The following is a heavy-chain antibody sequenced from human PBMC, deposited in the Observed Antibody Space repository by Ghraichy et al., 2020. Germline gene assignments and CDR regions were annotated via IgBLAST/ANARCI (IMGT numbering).Heavy chain of an antibody. CDR1: GFTFDDYA. J-gene: IGHJ4*02. CDR2: ISWNSGSI. Sequence: GGSLRLSCAASGFTFDDYAMHWVRQAPGKGLEWVSGISWNSGSIGYADSVKGRFTISRDNAKNSLYLQMNSLRAEDTALYYCAKDSSPIYGSGSYGLDYWGQGTLVTVSS. V-gene: IGHV3-9*01. CDR3: AKDSSPIYGSGSYGLDY. D-gene: IGHD3-10*01.